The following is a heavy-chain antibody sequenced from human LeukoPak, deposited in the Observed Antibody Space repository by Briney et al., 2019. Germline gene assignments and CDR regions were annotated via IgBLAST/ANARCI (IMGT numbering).Heavy chain of an antibody. J-gene: IGHJ4*02. D-gene: IGHD3-16*01. V-gene: IGHV1-2*02. CDR3: ARVATEGEFDY. Sequence: ASVKVSCKASGYTFTGYYMHWVRQAPGQGVEWMGWINPNSGGTNCAQKFQGRVTMTRDTSISTAYMELSRLRSDDTAVYYCARVATEGEFDYWGQGTLVTVSS. CDR2: INPNSGGT. CDR1: GYTFTGYY.